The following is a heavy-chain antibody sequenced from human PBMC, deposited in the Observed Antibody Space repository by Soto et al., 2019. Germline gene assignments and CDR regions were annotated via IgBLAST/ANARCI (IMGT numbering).Heavy chain of an antibody. Sequence: SETLSLTCTVSGGSISTYYWSWVRQPPGKGLEWIGYIYHSGSTNYNPSLESRVTMSVDTSKNQFSLKLSSVTAADTAVYYCARSDGRYWGQGTLVTVSS. J-gene: IGHJ4*02. CDR3: ARSDGRY. CDR1: GGSISTYY. CDR2: IYHSGST. V-gene: IGHV4-59*01.